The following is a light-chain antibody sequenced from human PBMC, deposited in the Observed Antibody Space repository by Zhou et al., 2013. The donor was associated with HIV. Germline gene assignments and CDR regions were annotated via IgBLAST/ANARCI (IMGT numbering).Light chain of an antibody. Sequence: EIDMTQSPGTLSVSPGERATLSCRASQSVSTNLAWYQHKPGQGPRLLIHGAYTRATGVPARFSGSGSGTEFTLTISSLQSEDFAVYYCQQYSNWPQTFGPGTKLEIK. V-gene: IGKV3-15*01. CDR2: GAY. CDR3: QQYSNWPQT. CDR1: QSVSTN. J-gene: IGKJ2*01.